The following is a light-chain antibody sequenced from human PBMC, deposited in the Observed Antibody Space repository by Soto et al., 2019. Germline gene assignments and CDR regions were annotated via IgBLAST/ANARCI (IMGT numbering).Light chain of an antibody. V-gene: IGLV2-14*01. CDR2: DVS. Sequence: QSALTQPASVSGSPGQSITISCTGTSSDVGGYNYVSWYQQHPGKAPKLMIYDVSNRPSGVSNRFSGSKSGNTASLTISGLQAEDEADDYCSSYTSSSTRAVVFGGGTKLTVL. CDR3: SSYTSSSTRAVV. CDR1: SSDVGGYNY. J-gene: IGLJ2*01.